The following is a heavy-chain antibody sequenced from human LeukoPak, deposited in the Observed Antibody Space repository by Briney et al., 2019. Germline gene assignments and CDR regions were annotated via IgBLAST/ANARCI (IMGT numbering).Heavy chain of an antibody. CDR3: ARSDYYDSSGSRGDWFDP. D-gene: IGHD3-22*01. Sequence: PGGSLRLSCAASGFTFSSYSMNWVRQAPGKGLEWVSSISSSSSYIYYADSVKGRFTISRDNAKNSLYLQMNSLRAEDTAVYYCARSDYYDSSGSRGDWFDPWGQGTPVTVSS. V-gene: IGHV3-21*01. CDR1: GFTFSSYS. CDR2: ISSSSSYI. J-gene: IGHJ5*02.